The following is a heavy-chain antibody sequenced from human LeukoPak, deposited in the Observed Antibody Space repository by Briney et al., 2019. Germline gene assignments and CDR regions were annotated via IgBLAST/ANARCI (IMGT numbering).Heavy chain of an antibody. J-gene: IGHJ3*01. CDR2: INSDGSST. CDR1: GFTFSSSW. CDR3: ARDRREMATITYGAFDV. D-gene: IGHD5-24*01. Sequence: GGSLRLSCAASGFTFSSSWMHWVRQVPGKGLVWVARINSDGSSTRDADSVKGRFTISRDNSKNTLYLQMNSLRAEDTAVYYCARDRREMATITYGAFDVWGQGTMVTVSS. V-gene: IGHV3-74*01.